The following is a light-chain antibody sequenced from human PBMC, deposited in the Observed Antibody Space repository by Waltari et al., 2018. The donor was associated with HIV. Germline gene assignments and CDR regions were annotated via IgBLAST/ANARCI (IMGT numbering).Light chain of an antibody. CDR2: ANS. J-gene: IGLJ3*02. CDR3: QSYDSSLSGWL. Sequence: QSVLTQPPSVSGAPGPRVTISCSGSRSNIGSGYHVHWYQQLPGTAPKLLIYANSNRPSGVPDRFSGSKSGTSASLAITGLQAEDEADYYCQSYDSSLSGWLFGGGTKLTVL. CDR1: RSNIGSGYH. V-gene: IGLV1-40*01.